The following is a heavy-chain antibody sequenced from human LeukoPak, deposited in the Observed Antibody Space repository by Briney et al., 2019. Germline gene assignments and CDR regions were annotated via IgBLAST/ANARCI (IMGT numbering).Heavy chain of an antibody. CDR2: ISGSGGST. Sequence: GASLRLSCAASGFTFSSYAMSWVRQAPGKGLEWVSAISGSGGSTYYADSVKGRFTISRDNSKNTLYLQMNSLRAEDTAVYYCARGDYDCVWGSYRSPYYFDYWGQGTLVTVSS. D-gene: IGHD3-16*02. CDR1: GFTFSSYA. V-gene: IGHV3-23*01. J-gene: IGHJ4*02. CDR3: ARGDYDCVWGSYRSPYYFDY.